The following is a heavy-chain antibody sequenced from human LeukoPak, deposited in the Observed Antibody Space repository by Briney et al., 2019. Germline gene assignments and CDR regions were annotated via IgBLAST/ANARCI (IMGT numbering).Heavy chain of an antibody. Sequence: GGSLRLSCAASGFTFSSYEMNWVRQAPGKGLEWVSYISSSGSTIYYADSVEGRFTISRDNAKNSLYLQMNSLRAEDTAVYYCARDGLDYYDILFDYWGQGTLVTVSS. V-gene: IGHV3-48*03. CDR3: ARDGLDYYDILFDY. CDR2: ISSSGSTI. CDR1: GFTFSSYE. J-gene: IGHJ4*02. D-gene: IGHD3-22*01.